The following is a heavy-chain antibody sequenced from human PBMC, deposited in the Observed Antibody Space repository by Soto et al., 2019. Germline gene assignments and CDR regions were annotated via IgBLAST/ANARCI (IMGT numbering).Heavy chain of an antibody. V-gene: IGHV4-59*08. Sequence: SETLSLTCTVSGGSISSYYWSWIRQPPGKGLEWIGYIYYSGSTNYNPSLKSRVTISVDTSKNQYSLKLSSVTAADTAVYYCARQGTKKGYYDILTGYLNYYYMDVWGKGTTVTVSS. D-gene: IGHD3-9*01. CDR1: GGSISSYY. CDR3: ARQGTKKGYYDILTGYLNYYYMDV. CDR2: IYYSGST. J-gene: IGHJ6*03.